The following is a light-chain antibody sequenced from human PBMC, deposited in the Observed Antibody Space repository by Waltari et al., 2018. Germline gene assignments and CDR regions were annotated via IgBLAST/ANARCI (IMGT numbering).Light chain of an antibody. CDR3: QKYEALPAT. V-gene: IGKV3-20*01. Sequence: EIVLTQSPGTLSLSPGERATLSCRTSQSISKYLVWYQQKPGQDPMLLIYEASIRATGIPDRFSGSGSGTDVSLIISRLEPEDFAVYYCQKYEALPATFGQGTKVEIK. CDR2: EAS. J-gene: IGKJ1*01. CDR1: QSISKY.